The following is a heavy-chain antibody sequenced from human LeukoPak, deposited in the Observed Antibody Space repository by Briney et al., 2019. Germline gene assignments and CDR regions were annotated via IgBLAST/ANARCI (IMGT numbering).Heavy chain of an antibody. CDR2: ISSSSSYI. CDR1: GFTFSSYS. Sequence: NPGGSLRLSCAASGFTFSSYSMNWVRQAPGKGLEWVSSISSSSSYIYYADSVKGRFTISRDNAKSSLYLQMNSLRAEDTAVYYCARKYGGNHPGYGMDVWGQGTTVTVSS. J-gene: IGHJ6*02. V-gene: IGHV3-21*01. D-gene: IGHD4-23*01. CDR3: ARKYGGNHPGYGMDV.